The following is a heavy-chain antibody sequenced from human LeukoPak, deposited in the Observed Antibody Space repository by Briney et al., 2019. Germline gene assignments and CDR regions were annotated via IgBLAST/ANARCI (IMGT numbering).Heavy chain of an antibody. J-gene: IGHJ4*02. Sequence: ASVKVSCKASGYTFTDYYMHWVRQAPGQGFEWMGWINPNDGDTYYAQKFQGRVTMTRDTSISTAHMEVSRLRSDDTAVYYCARANFLYCSSTSCHFDYWGQGTPVTVSS. CDR1: GYTFTDYY. CDR3: ARANFLYCSSTSCHFDY. V-gene: IGHV1-2*02. CDR2: INPNDGDT. D-gene: IGHD2-2*01.